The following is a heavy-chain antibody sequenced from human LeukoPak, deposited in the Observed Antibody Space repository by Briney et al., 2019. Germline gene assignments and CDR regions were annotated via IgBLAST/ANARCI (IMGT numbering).Heavy chain of an antibody. CDR2: IIPIFGTA. V-gene: IGHV1-69*13. CDR1: GGTFSSYT. D-gene: IGHD6-19*01. Sequence: ASLKVSCKASGGTFSSYTISWVRQAPGQGLEWMGGIIPIFGTANYAQKFQGRVTITADESTSTAYMELSSLRSEDTAVYYCARLQGSGRSSGDDFDYWGQGTLVTVSS. CDR3: ARLQGSGRSSGDDFDY. J-gene: IGHJ4*02.